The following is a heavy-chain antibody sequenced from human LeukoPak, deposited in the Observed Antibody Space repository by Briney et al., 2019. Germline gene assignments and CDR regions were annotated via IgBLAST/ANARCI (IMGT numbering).Heavy chain of an antibody. D-gene: IGHD3-10*01. J-gene: IGHJ6*03. V-gene: IGHV4-61*02. CDR2: IYTSGST. CDR1: GNSISSGDNY. Sequence: PSQTLSLTCTVSGNSISSGDNYWSWIRQPAGKGLEWIGRIYTSGSTNYNPSLKSRVTMSVDTSKNQFSLKLSSVTAADTAVYYCARFNRITMVRGVGIYYYYYMDVWGKGTTVTISS. CDR3: ARFNRITMVRGVGIYYYYYMDV.